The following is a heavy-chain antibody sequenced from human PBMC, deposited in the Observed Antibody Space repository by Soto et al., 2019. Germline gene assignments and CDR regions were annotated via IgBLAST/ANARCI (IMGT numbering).Heavy chain of an antibody. Sequence: EVQLVESGGGLVQPGGSLRLSCAASGFTLSRYWVHWVRQVPGKGLVWVSRINPDGSTTNYADSVKGRFTVSRDNAKNTVYLHMNSLRAEDTAVYYCTRDTTVPDDHWGQGTLVTVSS. J-gene: IGHJ4*02. CDR3: TRDTTVPDDH. V-gene: IGHV3-74*01. CDR2: INPDGSTT. CDR1: GFTLSRYW. D-gene: IGHD1-1*01.